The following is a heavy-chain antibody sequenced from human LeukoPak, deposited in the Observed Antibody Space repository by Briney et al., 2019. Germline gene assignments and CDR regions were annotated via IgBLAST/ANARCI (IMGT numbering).Heavy chain of an antibody. V-gene: IGHV4-38-2*02. D-gene: IGHD3-10*01. CDR3: ARVSGGSEADWFDP. CDR2: IYHSGST. J-gene: IGHJ5*02. Sequence: PSETLSLTCTVSGYSISSGYYWGWIRQPPGKGLEWIGSIYHSGSTYYNPSLKSRATISVDTSKNQFSLKLSSVTAADTAVYYCARVSGGSEADWFDPWGQGTLVTVSS. CDR1: GYSISSGYY.